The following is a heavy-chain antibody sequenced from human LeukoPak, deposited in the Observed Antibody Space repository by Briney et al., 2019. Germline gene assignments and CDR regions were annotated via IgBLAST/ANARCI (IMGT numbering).Heavy chain of an antibody. J-gene: IGHJ5*02. CDR2: ISVDNGNT. CDR3: ARDVAAIVGVTAWFDP. CDR1: GGTFSSYA. D-gene: IGHD1-26*01. Sequence: ASAKVSCKASGGTFSSYAISWVRQAPGQGLEWMGWISVDNGNTIYAQKLQGRVTMTTDTSTNTVYMELRSLRFDDSAVYYCARDVAAIVGVTAWFDPWGQGTLVTVSS. V-gene: IGHV1-18*01.